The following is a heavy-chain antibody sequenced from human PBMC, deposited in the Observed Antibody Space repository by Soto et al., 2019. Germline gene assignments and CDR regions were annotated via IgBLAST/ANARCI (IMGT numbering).Heavy chain of an antibody. V-gene: IGHV4-34*01. Sequence: KPSETLSLTCAVYGGSFNDFFWSWIRQPPGKGLEWIGESTHSRRTNYNPSLKSRVTISVDTSKNQFSLNLSSVTAADTAVDYCARGTSTGTMSYWGQGNLVTVSS. CDR3: ARGTSTGTMSY. D-gene: IGHD1-1*01. CDR2: STHSRRT. J-gene: IGHJ4*02. CDR1: GGSFNDFF.